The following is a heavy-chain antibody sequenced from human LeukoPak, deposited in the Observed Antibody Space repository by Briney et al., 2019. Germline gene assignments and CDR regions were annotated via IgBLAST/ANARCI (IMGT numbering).Heavy chain of an antibody. J-gene: IGHJ6*03. Sequence: PGGSLRLSCAASGFTFSSYSMNWVRQAPGKGLEWVSSISSSSSYIYYADSVKGRFTISRDNAKNSLYLQMNSLRAEDTAVYYCARGLWFGELAGALRNYYYYYYMDVWGKGTTVTVSS. V-gene: IGHV3-21*04. CDR2: ISSSSSYI. D-gene: IGHD3-10*01. CDR1: GFTFSSYS. CDR3: ARGLWFGELAGALRNYYYYYYMDV.